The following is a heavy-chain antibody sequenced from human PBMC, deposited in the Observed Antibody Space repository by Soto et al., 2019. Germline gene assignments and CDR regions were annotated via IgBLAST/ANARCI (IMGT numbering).Heavy chain of an antibody. V-gene: IGHV3-23*01. CDR1: GFTFSSYA. CDR3: ASRAPDHFDY. J-gene: IGHJ4*02. CDR2: ISGSGGST. Sequence: GESLKISCAASGFTFSSYAMSWVRQAPGKGLEWVSAISGSGGSTYYADSVKGRFTISRDNSKNTLYLQMNSLRAEDTAVYYCASRAPDHFDYWGQETLVTVSS.